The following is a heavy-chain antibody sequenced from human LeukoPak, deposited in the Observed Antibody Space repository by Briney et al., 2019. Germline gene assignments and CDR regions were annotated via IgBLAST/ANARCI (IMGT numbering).Heavy chain of an antibody. V-gene: IGHV3-21*01. CDR1: GFIFSNFN. D-gene: IGHD1-1*01. CDR3: ARVSTGPV. J-gene: IGHJ4*02. Sequence: PGGSLRASCVGSGFIFSNFNMNWVRQAPGKGLEWVSSISSTGNYIHYADSVKGRFTISRDNAQKSLYLQMNSLRVEDSAVYYCARVSTGPVWGQGTLVTVSS. CDR2: ISSTGNYI.